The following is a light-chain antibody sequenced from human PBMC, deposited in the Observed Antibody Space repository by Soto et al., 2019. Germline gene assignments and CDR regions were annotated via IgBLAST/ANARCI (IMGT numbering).Light chain of an antibody. CDR1: QNLLNSNGYNY. CDR2: LGS. CDR3: MQTLQTPRT. Sequence: DFVMTQSPLSLPVTPGEPASISCRSSQNLLNSNGYNYLDWYLQKPGQSPQLLIYLGSNRASGVPDRFSGSGSGTDFTLKISRVEAEDVGVYYCMQTLQTPRTFGQGTKVEVK. J-gene: IGKJ1*01. V-gene: IGKV2-28*01.